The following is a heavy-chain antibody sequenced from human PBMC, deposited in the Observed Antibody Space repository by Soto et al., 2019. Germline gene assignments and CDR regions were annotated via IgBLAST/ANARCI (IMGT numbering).Heavy chain of an antibody. CDR3: ARDGTKSKDYYYAMDV. CDR1: GGSISSNYYY. CDR2: IYYSGST. Sequence: QVQLQESGPGLVKPSQTLSLTCTVSGGSISSNYYYWSWIRQPPGKGLEWIGYIYYSGSTYYNPSRNARVTISVDTSKNQFSLRLSSVTAADTGVYYCARDGTKSKDYYYAMDVSGQGATVTVSS. J-gene: IGHJ6*02. V-gene: IGHV4-30-4*01. D-gene: IGHD1-7*01.